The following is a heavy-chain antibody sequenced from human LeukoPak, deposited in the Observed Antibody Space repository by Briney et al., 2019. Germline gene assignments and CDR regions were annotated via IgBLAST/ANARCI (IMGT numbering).Heavy chain of an antibody. Sequence: GGSLRLSCADSGFTFSRYGMHWVRQAPGKGLEWVAVIFYDGSNKDYADSVKGRFTISRDNSKNTLYLQMNSRRAEDRAVYYCVVVAAPPDFFDYWGRGTLVTVSS. D-gene: IGHD2-15*01. CDR3: VVVAAPPDFFDY. J-gene: IGHJ4*02. V-gene: IGHV3-30*03. CDR2: IFYDGSNK. CDR1: GFTFSRYG.